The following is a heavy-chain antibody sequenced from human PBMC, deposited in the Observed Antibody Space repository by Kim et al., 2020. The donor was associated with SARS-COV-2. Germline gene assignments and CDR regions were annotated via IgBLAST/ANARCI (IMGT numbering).Heavy chain of an antibody. CDR2: IYYSGST. CDR3: ARVSRAAAGTELSDFDY. CDR1: GGSISSYY. V-gene: IGHV4-59*01. Sequence: SETLSLTCTVSGGSISSYYWSWIRQPPGKGLEWIGYIYYSGSTNYNPSLKSRVTISVDTSKNQFSLKLSSVTAADTAVYYCARVSRAAAGTELSDFDYWGQGTLVTVSS. D-gene: IGHD6-13*01. J-gene: IGHJ4*02.